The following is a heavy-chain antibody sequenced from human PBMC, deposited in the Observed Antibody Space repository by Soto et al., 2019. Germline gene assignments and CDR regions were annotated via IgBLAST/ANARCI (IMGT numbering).Heavy chain of an antibody. J-gene: IGHJ5*02. Sequence: GGSLRLSCAISGFSVSSNCLSWVRQAPGKGLEWVSVHYSGGSTYYADSVQGRFTISRDKSNNTLYLQMRRVRAEDTAVYFCARHRHPRGTVGATSPLDPWGQGTQVTVSS. CDR2: HYSGGST. D-gene: IGHD1-26*01. CDR1: GFSVSSNC. CDR3: ARHRHPRGTVGATSPLDP. V-gene: IGHV3-53*01.